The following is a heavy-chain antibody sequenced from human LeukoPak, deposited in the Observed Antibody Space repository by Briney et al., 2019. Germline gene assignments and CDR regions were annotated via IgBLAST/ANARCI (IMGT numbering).Heavy chain of an antibody. V-gene: IGHV3-21*01. CDR1: GFTVSSNY. CDR3: ARGKTSQNIVTRKTYNWFDP. CDR2: ISSSSDYI. D-gene: IGHD2/OR15-2a*01. Sequence: GGSLRLSCAASGFTVSSNYMTWVRQAPGKGLEWVSSISSSSDYIYYADSVKGRFTISRDNAKNSLYLQMKSLRAEDTAVYYCARGKTSQNIVTRKTYNWFDPWGQGTLVTVSS. J-gene: IGHJ5*02.